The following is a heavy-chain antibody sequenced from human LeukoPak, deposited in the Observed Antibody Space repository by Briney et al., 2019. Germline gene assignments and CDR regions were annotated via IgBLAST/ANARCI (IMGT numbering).Heavy chain of an antibody. CDR1: GFTFSSST. Sequence: GGSLRLSCAASGFTFSSSTMNWVRQAPGKGLEWVSYISSNSTITYSAESVKGRFTISRDNAKNSLYLQMNGLRAEDTAVYYCARRMDDYYDSSGYSPVDYWGQGTLVTVSS. CDR3: ARRMDDYYDSSGYSPVDY. J-gene: IGHJ4*02. CDR2: ISSNSTIT. D-gene: IGHD3-22*01. V-gene: IGHV3-48*04.